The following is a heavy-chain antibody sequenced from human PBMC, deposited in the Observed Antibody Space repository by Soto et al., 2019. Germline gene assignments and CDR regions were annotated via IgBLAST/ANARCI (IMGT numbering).Heavy chain of an antibody. CDR2: IYSSVTT. CDR3: ARGGYINFPFDS. D-gene: IGHD4-4*01. CDR1: GGSISTYY. J-gene: IGHJ4*02. Sequence: SETLSLTCTVSGGSISTYYWSWIRQPPGKGLEWIGYIYSSVTTHYTPSLRSRVTISVDTSKRQFSLELTSLTAADTAVYYCARGGYINFPFDSWGQGTLVTVSS. V-gene: IGHV4-59*01.